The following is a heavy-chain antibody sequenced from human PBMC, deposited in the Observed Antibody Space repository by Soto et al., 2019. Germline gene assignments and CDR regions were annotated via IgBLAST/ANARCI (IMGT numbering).Heavy chain of an antibody. CDR1: GGTFSRHA. CDR3: ARGWGYDSNDYYYAY. J-gene: IGHJ4*02. V-gene: IGHV1-69*01. Sequence: QVQLVQSGAEVRKPGSSVKVSCKASGGTFSRHAISWVRQAPGQGLEWMGGIIPIFGTANHAQKFQGRVTIIADESTSTVYMGLSSLSSEDTAMYYCARGWGYDSNDYYYAYWGQGTLVIVSS. D-gene: IGHD3-22*01. CDR2: IIPIFGTA.